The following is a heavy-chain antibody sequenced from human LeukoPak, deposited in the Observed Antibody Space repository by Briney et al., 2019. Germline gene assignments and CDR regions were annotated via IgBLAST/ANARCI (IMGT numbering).Heavy chain of an antibody. J-gene: IGHJ4*02. Sequence: SETLSLTCTVSGGSISSYYWSWIRQPAGKGLEWIGHIYNSGCTNYNPSLKGRVTMSVATSKNQFSLYLSSVTAADTAVYYCARSAFLVTAPGLYYFDYWGQGTLVAVSS. CDR3: ARSAFLVTAPGLYYFDY. D-gene: IGHD6-13*01. V-gene: IGHV4-4*07. CDR1: GGSISSYY. CDR2: IYNSGCT.